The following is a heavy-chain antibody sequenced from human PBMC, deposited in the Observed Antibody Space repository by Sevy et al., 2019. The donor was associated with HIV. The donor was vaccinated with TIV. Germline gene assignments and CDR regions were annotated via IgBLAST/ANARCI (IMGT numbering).Heavy chain of an antibody. J-gene: IGHJ3*02. CDR1: GFTFSNYA. CDR2: LFRSGGVT. D-gene: IGHD3-22*01. V-gene: IGHV3-23*01. CDR3: AGGRYDSSGSFDAFDI. Sequence: GGSLRLSCAASGFTFSNYAMNWVRQAPGKGLEWVSTLFRSGGVTYYADSVKGRCTISRDNFKNTLNLQMNSLRAEDTAVYYCAGGRYDSSGSFDAFDIWGQGTMVTVSS.